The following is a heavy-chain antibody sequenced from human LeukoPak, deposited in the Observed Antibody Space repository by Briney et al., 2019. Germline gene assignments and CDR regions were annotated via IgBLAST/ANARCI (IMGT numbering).Heavy chain of an antibody. Sequence: GGSLRLSCAASGFTFSSYWMSWVRQAPGKGLEWVGRIKSKTDGGTTDYAAPVKGRFIISRDDSKNTLYVQMNSLKTDDTAVYYCTTIAAAGQVDYWGQGTLVTVSS. CDR3: TTIAAAGQVDY. CDR2: IKSKTDGGTT. CDR1: GFTFSSYW. V-gene: IGHV3-15*01. J-gene: IGHJ4*02. D-gene: IGHD6-13*01.